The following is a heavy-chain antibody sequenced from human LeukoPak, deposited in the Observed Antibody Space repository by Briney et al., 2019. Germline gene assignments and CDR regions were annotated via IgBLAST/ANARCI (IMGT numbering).Heavy chain of an antibody. CDR1: GGTFSSYA. J-gene: IGHJ6*04. CDR2: IIPIFGTA. V-gene: IGHV1-69*13. D-gene: IGHD2-15*01. CDR3: ARDGNSGGTKLNLYYYGMGV. Sequence: EASVKVSCKASGGTFSSYAISWVRQAPGQGLEWMGGIIPIFGTANYAQKFQGRVTITADESTSTAYMELSSLRSEDTAVYYCARDGNSGGTKLNLYYYGMGVWGKGTTVTVSS.